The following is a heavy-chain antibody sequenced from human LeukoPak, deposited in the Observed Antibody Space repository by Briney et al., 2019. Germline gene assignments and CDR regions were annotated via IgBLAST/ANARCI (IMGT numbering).Heavy chain of an antibody. CDR2: ISWNSGSI. CDR3: AKDMTASIATPVY. Sequence: GRSLRLSCAASGFTFSEYAMHWVRQAPGKGLEWVSGISWNSGSIGYADSVKGRFTISRDNAKNSLYLQMKSLRAEDTALYYCAKDMTASIATPVYWGQGTLVTVSS. D-gene: IGHD6-6*01. CDR1: GFTFSEYA. V-gene: IGHV3-9*01. J-gene: IGHJ4*02.